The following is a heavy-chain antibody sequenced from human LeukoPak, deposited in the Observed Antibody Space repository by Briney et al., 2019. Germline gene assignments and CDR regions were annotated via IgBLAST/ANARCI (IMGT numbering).Heavy chain of an antibody. V-gene: IGHV3-30*18. D-gene: IGHD6-19*01. J-gene: IGHJ4*02. Sequence: GGSLRLSCAASEFTFNKYGMHWVRQAPGEGREWVALISKDGSNEYYADSVKGRFTISRDNSKNTLDLQMSSLRADDTAVYYCAKHSSGITVAGTIQYWGQGTLVTVSS. CDR1: EFTFNKYG. CDR2: ISKDGSNE. CDR3: AKHSSGITVAGTIQY.